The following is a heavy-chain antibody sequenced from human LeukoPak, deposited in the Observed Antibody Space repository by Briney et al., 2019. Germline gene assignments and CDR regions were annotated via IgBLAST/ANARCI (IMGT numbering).Heavy chain of an antibody. D-gene: IGHD1-26*01. Sequence: GGSLRLSCAASGFTFSSYSMNWVRQAPGKGLEWVSSISSSSSYVYYADSVKGRFTISRDNAKNSLYLQMNSLRAEDTAVYYCAKYAIVGATLERIDYWGQGTLVTVSS. CDR1: GFTFSSYS. J-gene: IGHJ4*02. CDR2: ISSSSSYV. V-gene: IGHV3-21*04. CDR3: AKYAIVGATLERIDY.